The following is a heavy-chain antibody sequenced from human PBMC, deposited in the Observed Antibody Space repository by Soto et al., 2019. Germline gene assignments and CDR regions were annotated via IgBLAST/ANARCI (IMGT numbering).Heavy chain of an antibody. CDR2: INPSGGST. D-gene: IGHD2-21*02. CDR3: ATCGGDCYDAFDI. V-gene: IGHV1-46*01. CDR1: GYTFTSYY. J-gene: IGHJ3*02. Sequence: ASVKVSCKASGYTFTSYYMHWVRQAPGQGLEWMGIINPSGGSTSYAQKFQGRVTMTRDTSTSTVYMELSSLRSEDTAVYYCATCGGDCYDAFDIWGQGTMVTVSS.